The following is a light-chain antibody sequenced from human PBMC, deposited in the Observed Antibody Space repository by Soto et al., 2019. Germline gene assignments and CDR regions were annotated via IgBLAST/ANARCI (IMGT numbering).Light chain of an antibody. CDR2: FAS. V-gene: IGKV3-15*01. CDR1: QSVSSK. Sequence: EIVMTQSPATPSVSSGERATLFCRASQSVSSKLAWFQQKPGQAPRLLIYFASTRATDIPARFSGSGSGTEFTLTISSLQSEDFAVYYCQQYNNWPHTFGQGTKV. J-gene: IGKJ2*01. CDR3: QQYNNWPHT.